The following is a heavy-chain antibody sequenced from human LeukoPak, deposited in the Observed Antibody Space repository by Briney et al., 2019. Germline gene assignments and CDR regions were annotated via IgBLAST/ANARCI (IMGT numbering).Heavy chain of an antibody. CDR3: ARGRYDRSGYSTSPFDY. CDR2: IYYTGST. J-gene: IGHJ4*02. Sequence: SETLSLTCNVSVGSVTTYYWSWIRQPPGKGLEWIGYIYYTGSTKYNPSLKSRVTISIETSKNQFSLNLTSVTAADTAVYYCARGRYDRSGYSTSPFDYWGKGTLVTVSS. CDR1: VGSVTTYY. D-gene: IGHD3-22*01. V-gene: IGHV4-59*02.